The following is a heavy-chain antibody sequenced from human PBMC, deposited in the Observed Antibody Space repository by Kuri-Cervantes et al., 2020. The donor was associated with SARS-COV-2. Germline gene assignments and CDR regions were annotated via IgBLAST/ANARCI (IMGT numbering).Heavy chain of an antibody. J-gene: IGHJ4*02. V-gene: IGHV4-59*01. Sequence: SETLSLTCSVSGGSISSYYWGWFRQPPGKGLEWIGYFYSSGVTNYNPSLKSRVTISVDTSKNQLSLILSSVTAEDTAVCYCARDNVLFSGSGFDYWGQGTLVTVSS. CDR1: GGSISSYY. CDR3: ARDNVLFSGSGFDY. D-gene: IGHD1-26*01. CDR2: FYSSGVT.